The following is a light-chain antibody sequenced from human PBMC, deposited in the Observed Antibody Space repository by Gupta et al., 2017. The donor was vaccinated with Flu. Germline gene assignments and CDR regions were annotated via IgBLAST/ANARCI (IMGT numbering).Light chain of an antibody. CDR2: GAS. V-gene: IGKV3-15*01. CDR1: QSVSSK. CDR3: QQYNDWPLS. Sequence: IVSLPSFASLSVSPGERATLSCRASQSVSSKLTWYQHKRGQAPRVLIYGASTRASGIPARFSGSGSGTEFTLTISSLQSEDFAVYHCQQYNDWPLSFGGGTKVEIK. J-gene: IGKJ4*01.